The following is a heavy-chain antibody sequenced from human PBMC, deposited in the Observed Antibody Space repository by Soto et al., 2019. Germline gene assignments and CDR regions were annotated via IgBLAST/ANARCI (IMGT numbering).Heavy chain of an antibody. CDR2: IIPIFGTA. D-gene: IGHD6-19*01. CDR3: AKVRYSSPMGYYYGMDV. V-gene: IGHV1-69*01. J-gene: IGHJ6*02. CDR1: RVAFSKFI. Sequence: QAQLEQSGGEVKKPGSSVKVSCKASRVAFSKFIVTWVRQAPGLGLEWVGGIIPIFGTANYAQKFQGRVTITADESTRTSYMEVTNLRSEDTAVYYCAKVRYSSPMGYYYGMDVWGQGPTVTVSS.